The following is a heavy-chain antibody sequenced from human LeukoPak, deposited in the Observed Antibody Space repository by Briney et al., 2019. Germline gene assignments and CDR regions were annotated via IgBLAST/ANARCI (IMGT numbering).Heavy chain of an antibody. V-gene: IGHV3-30*02. CDR1: GFTFSSYG. CDR2: IRYDGSNK. D-gene: IGHD2-2*01. J-gene: IGHJ4*02. Sequence: GGSLRLSCAASGFTFSSYGMHWVRQAPGKGLEWVAFIRYDGSNKYYADSVKGRFTISGDNSKNTLYLQMNSLRAEDTAVYYCARGYQLPVDYFDYWGQGTLVTVSS. CDR3: ARGYQLPVDYFDY.